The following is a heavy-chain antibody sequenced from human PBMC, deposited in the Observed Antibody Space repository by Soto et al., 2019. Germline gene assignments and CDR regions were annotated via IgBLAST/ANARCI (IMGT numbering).Heavy chain of an antibody. J-gene: IGHJ4*02. CDR3: ARMGGATLVDV. CDR1: GASISSTTSGNW. D-gene: IGHD1-26*01. CDR2: IYHSGST. Sequence: QVQLQESGPGLVRPSGTLSLTCAVSGASISSTTSGNWWTWVRQPPGKGLEWIGAIYHSGSTNYSPSLWSRETVTVDPSKNPFSLKVSSVTAADSAGYYCARMGGATLVDVWGQGTLVTVSS. V-gene: IGHV4-4*02.